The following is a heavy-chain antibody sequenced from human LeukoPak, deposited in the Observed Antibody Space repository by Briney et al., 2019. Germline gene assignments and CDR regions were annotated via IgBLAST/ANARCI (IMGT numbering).Heavy chain of an antibody. J-gene: IGHJ5*02. D-gene: IGHD2-15*01. V-gene: IGHV3-23*01. CDR3: AKGDSCSGGSCHPPP. CDR2: ISGSGGST. Sequence: GGSLRLSCAASGFTFSSYAMSWVRQAPGKGLEWVSAISGSGGSTYYADSVKGRFTISRDNSKNTLYLQMNSLRGEDTAVYYCAKGDSCSGGSCHPPPWGQGTLVTVSS. CDR1: GFTFSSYA.